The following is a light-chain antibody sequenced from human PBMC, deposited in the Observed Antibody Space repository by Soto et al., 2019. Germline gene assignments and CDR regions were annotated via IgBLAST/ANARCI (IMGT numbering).Light chain of an antibody. Sequence: DIVMTQSPDSLAVSLGERATINCKSSQSALYSSNNKNYLAWYQQKPGQPPKLLIYWASTRESGVPDRFSGSGSGTDFTLTISSLQAEDVAVYYCQYYYSSLTFGGGTKVDI. V-gene: IGKV4-1*01. CDR1: QSALYSSNNKNY. J-gene: IGKJ4*01. CDR2: WAS. CDR3: QYYYSSLT.